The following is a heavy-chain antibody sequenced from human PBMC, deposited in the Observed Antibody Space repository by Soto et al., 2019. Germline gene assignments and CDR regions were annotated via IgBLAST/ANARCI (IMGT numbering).Heavy chain of an antibody. CDR3: ERIRIATNKYKWFDP. V-gene: IGHV4-31*03. J-gene: IGHJ5*02. CDR1: GAALNSGNYY. Sequence: SETLSLTCMVSGAALNSGNYYWSWIRQVPGKGLEWIGHIYVTGAVDYNPSLRDRITISQDTSERQFSLNLRLVTAADTAVYYCERIRIATNKYKWFDPWGQGSLVTVSS. D-gene: IGHD2-21*01. CDR2: IYVTGAV.